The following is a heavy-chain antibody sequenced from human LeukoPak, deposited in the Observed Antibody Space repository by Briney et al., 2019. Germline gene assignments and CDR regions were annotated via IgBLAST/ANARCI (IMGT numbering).Heavy chain of an antibody. CDR3: ASSYDPGAFDI. Sequence: SETLSLTCTVSGGSISSSSYYWRWIRQPPGKRLEWIGSIYYSRSTNYNPSLKNQVTISVDKSKNQFSLKLRSVTAADTAVYYCASSYDPGAFDIWGQGAMVTVSS. D-gene: IGHD3-22*01. V-gene: IGHV4-39*01. CDR2: IYYSRST. CDR1: GGSISSSSYY. J-gene: IGHJ3*02.